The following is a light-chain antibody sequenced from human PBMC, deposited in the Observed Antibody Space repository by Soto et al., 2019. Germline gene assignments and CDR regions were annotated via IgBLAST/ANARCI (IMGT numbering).Light chain of an antibody. J-gene: IGKJ4*01. CDR3: QQSSSTPQT. CDR2: DAS. V-gene: IGKV1-39*01. Sequence: IQLTQSPSSLSASVGDRVTINCRASQDSTKYLAWYQQKPGKAPNLLIYDASTLHSGVPSRFSGSGSGTDFTLAISSLQPEDSATYYCQQSSSTPQTFGGGTKVDIK. CDR1: QDSTKY.